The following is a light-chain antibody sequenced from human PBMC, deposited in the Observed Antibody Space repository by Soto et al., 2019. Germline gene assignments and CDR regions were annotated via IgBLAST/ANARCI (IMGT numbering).Light chain of an antibody. CDR2: GAS. CDR3: QQLLSYPIT. J-gene: IGKJ5*01. V-gene: IGKV3-20*01. CDR1: QSVSSSY. Sequence: EIVLTQSPGTLSLSPAERATLSCRASQSVSSSYLAWYQQKPGQAPRLLIYGASSRATGIPDRFSGSGSGTSFTLTISSLQPEDFATYYCQQLLSYPITFGQGTRLEI.